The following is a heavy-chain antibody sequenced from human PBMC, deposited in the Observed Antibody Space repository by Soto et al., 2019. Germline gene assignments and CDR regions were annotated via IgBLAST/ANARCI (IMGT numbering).Heavy chain of an antibody. CDR3: STWHFDY. CDR1: GDSVSSNSAI. V-gene: IGHV6-1*01. Sequence: QVQLQQSGPGLVKPSQTLTLTCSISGDSVSSNSAIWNWIRQAPSRGLEWLGRTYYRSKWYNTYAESVKGRITINPDTSKNLFSLQLNSVTPEDTAVYYCSTWHFDYWGQGTLVTVSS. CDR2: TYYRSKWYN. J-gene: IGHJ4*02.